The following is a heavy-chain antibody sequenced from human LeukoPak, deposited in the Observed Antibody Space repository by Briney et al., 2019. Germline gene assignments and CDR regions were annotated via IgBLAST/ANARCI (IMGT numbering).Heavy chain of an antibody. D-gene: IGHD3-10*01. CDR3: ARAAMVRGADFYYYGMDV. Sequence: GGSLRLSCAVSRFTFSDFWMHWVRQAPGKGLVWVSRITTDGTSTTYADSVKGRFTIAGDNAKNTLYLQMNSLRAEDTAVYFCARAAMVRGADFYYYGMDVWGQGTTVTVSS. J-gene: IGHJ6*02. CDR2: ITTDGTST. CDR1: RFTFSDFW. V-gene: IGHV3-74*01.